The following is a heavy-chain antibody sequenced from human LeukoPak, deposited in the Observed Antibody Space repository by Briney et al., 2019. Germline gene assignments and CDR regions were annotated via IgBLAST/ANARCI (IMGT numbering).Heavy chain of an antibody. J-gene: IGHJ4*02. CDR2: ISDGSRNT. D-gene: IGHD4-11*01. Sequence: GGSLRLSCATSGFTFSSYTMNWVCQTPGKGLQWVSTISDGSRNTHYADSVNGRFTISRDDFLNVVYLQMNSLTVEDTAVYYCTTRLQHHFGYWGQGTQVTVSS. CDR3: TTRLQHHFGY. V-gene: IGHV3-23*01. CDR1: GFTFSSYT.